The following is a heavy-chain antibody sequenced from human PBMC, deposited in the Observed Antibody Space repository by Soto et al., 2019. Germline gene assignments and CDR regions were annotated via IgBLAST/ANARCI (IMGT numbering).Heavy chain of an antibody. J-gene: IGHJ4*02. V-gene: IGHV3-30*04. D-gene: IGHD1-26*01. Sequence: QVQLVESGGGVVQPGRSLRLSCSASGFIFRAFAMHWVRQAPGKGLEWVAVTSYDGSYKDYADSVKGRFTISRDNSKNTVYLQIDSLGGEDTAVYYCARRGEESRTTGPGQDYFDYWGQGILVTVSS. CDR2: TSYDGSYK. CDR3: ARRGEESRTTGPGQDYFDY. CDR1: GFIFRAFA.